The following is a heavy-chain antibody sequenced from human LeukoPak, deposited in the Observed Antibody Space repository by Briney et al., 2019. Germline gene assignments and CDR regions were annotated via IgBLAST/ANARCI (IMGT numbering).Heavy chain of an antibody. CDR3: ARGDGSGSYYDLDY. V-gene: IGHV1-69*13. CDR2: IIPIFGTA. Sequence: ASVKVSCKASGGTFSSYAISWVRQAPGQGLEWMGGIIPIFGTANYAQKFQGRVTITADESTSTAYMELSSLRSEDTAVYYCARGDGSGSYYDLDYWGQGTLVTVSS. CDR1: GGTFSSYA. J-gene: IGHJ4*02. D-gene: IGHD3-10*01.